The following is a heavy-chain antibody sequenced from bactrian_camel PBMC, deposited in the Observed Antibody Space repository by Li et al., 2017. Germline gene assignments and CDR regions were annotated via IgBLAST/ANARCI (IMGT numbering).Heavy chain of an antibody. J-gene: IGHJ4*01. CDR2: INGDGTT. CDR1: GRSGGDMC. V-gene: IGHV3S53*01. CDR3: AADGPYPTPSGSCPTNDFLY. Sequence: QLVESGGGSVQAGGSLRLSCVVSGRSGGDMCMGWFRQAPGKEREGVAAINGDGTTYYADSVKGRFTISPGNATNTVSLQMNNLKPEDTAMFYCAADGPYPTPSGSCPTNDFLYWGQGTQVTVS. D-gene: IGHD2*01.